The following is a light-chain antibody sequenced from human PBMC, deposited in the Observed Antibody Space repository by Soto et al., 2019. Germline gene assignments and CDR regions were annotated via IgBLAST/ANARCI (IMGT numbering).Light chain of an antibody. Sequence: EIVLTQSPGTLSLSPGERATLSCRASPSLSYTYLAWYQQRPGQAPRLLIYGTSSRATVIPDRFSGSGSGTDSTLTINRLEPEYFAVYYCQQYGSSPFTFSPGTKVDI. V-gene: IGKV3-20*01. CDR3: QQYGSSPFT. J-gene: IGKJ3*01. CDR1: PSLSYTY. CDR2: GTS.